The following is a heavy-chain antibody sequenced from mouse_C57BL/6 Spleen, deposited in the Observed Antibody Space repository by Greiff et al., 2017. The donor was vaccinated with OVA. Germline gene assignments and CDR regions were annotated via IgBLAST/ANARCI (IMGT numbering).Heavy chain of an antibody. CDR1: GFTFSDYG. Sequence: EVMLVESGGGLVKPGGSLKLSCAASGFTFSDYGMHWVRQAPEKGLEWVAYISSGSSTIYYADTVKGRFTISRDNAKNTLFLQMTSLRSEDTAMYYCARRDYDYDEGYAMDYWGQGTSVTVSS. D-gene: IGHD2-4*01. CDR2: ISSGSSTI. V-gene: IGHV5-17*01. CDR3: ARRDYDYDEGYAMDY. J-gene: IGHJ4*01.